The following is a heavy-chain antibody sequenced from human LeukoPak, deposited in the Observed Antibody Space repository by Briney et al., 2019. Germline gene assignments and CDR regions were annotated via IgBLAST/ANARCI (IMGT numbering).Heavy chain of an antibody. CDR1: GFTFSSYG. J-gene: IGHJ4*02. CDR2: IWYDGSNK. V-gene: IGHV3-33*01. CDR3: ARDHTVGYFDY. Sequence: PGGSLRLPCAASGFTFSSYGMHWVRQAPGKGLEWVAVIWYDGSNKYYADSVKGRFTISRDNSKNTLYLQMNSLRAEDTAVYYCARDHTVGYFDYWGQGTLVTVSS. D-gene: IGHD4-23*01.